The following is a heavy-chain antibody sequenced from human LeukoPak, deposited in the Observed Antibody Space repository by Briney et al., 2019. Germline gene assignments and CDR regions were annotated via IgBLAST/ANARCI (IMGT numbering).Heavy chain of an antibody. J-gene: IGHJ6*03. CDR1: GFTFSSYA. Sequence: AGRSLRLSCAASGFTFSSYAMHWVRQAPGKGLEWVAVISYDGSNKYYADSVKGRFTISRDNSKNTLYLQMNSLRAEDTAVYYCARDRSSWYIYYYMDVWGKGTTVTVSS. CDR2: ISYDGSNK. CDR3: ARDRSSWYIYYYMDV. D-gene: IGHD6-13*01. V-gene: IGHV3-30*04.